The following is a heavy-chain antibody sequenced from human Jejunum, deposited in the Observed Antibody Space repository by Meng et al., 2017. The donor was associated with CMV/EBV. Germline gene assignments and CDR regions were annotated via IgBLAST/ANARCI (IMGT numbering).Heavy chain of an antibody. V-gene: IGHV4-4*02. CDR1: CGSISRPNC. CDR2: VYRGGNA. J-gene: IGHJ4*02. Sequence: VSCGSISRPNCWPWVRQTPGKGLEWIGEVYRGGNAMYNPSLQSRLTISVDDSTNQVSLRLRSVTAADTAMYYCTTGSAYSPPGQFHQWGQGTLVTVSS. D-gene: IGHD3-22*01. CDR3: TTGSAYSPPGQFHQ.